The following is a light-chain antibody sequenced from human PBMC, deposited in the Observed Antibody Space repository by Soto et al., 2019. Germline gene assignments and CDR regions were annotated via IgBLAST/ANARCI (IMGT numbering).Light chain of an antibody. CDR3: NSYTSSSTYV. J-gene: IGLJ1*01. Sequence: QSVLTQPASVSGSPGQSITITCTGTSSDVGGFNYVSWYQQHPGKAPKLMIYDVTNRPSGVSYRFSCSKSGNTASLTISGLLAEDEADYYCNSYTSSSTYVFGTGTKVTVL. CDR2: DVT. CDR1: SSDVGGFNY. V-gene: IGLV2-14*03.